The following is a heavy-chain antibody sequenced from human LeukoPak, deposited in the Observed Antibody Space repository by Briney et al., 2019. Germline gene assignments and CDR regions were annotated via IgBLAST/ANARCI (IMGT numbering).Heavy chain of an antibody. V-gene: IGHV4-59*01. D-gene: IGHD3-16*01. J-gene: IGHJ3*02. CDR1: GGSISSYY. CDR3: ARDRGGAFDI. Sequence: SETLSLACTVSGGSISSYYWSWFRQPPGKGLEWIGYIYYSGSTNYNPSLKSRVTISVDTSKNQFSLKLSSVTAADTAVYYCARDRGGAFDIWGQGTMVTVSS. CDR2: IYYSGST.